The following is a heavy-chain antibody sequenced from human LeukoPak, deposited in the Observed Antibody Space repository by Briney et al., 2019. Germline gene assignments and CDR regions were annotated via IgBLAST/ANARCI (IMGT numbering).Heavy chain of an antibody. J-gene: IGHJ4*02. D-gene: IGHD6-19*01. V-gene: IGHV4-39*07. CDR2: IYHSGST. Sequence: SETLSLTCTVSGGSISSSSYYWGWIRQPPGKGLEWIGSIYHSGSTYFHPSLKSRVSISVDRSKNQFSLRLSSVTAADTAVYHCARDSSGHAVDYWGQGTLVTVSS. CDR1: GGSISSSSYY. CDR3: ARDSSGHAVDY.